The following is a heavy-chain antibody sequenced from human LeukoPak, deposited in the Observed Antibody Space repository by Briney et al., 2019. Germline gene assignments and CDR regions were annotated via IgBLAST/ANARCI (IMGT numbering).Heavy chain of an antibody. J-gene: IGHJ4*02. Sequence: GGSLRLSCAASGVTFSSYSMNWVRQAPGKGLEWVSYISSSSSTIYYADSVKGRCTISRDNAKNSLYLQMNSLRDEDTAVYYCARSLLWFGELPSLIDYWGQGTLVTVSS. CDR3: ARSLLWFGELPSLIDY. CDR1: GVTFSSYS. CDR2: ISSSSSTI. D-gene: IGHD3-10*01. V-gene: IGHV3-48*02.